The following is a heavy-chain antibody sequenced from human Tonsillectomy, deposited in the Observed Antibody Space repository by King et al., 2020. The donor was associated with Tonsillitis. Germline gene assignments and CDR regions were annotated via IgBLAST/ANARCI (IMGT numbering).Heavy chain of an antibody. J-gene: IGHJ5*02. CDR2: IYYSGST. CDR3: ARQLAGIQLWLRWFDP. CDR1: GGSISSSSYY. V-gene: IGHV4-39*01. D-gene: IGHD5-18*01. Sequence: QLQESGPGLVKPSETLSLTCTVSGGSISSSSYYWGWIRQPPGKGLEWIGSIYYSGSTYYNPSLKSRVTISVDTSKNQFSLKLSSVTAADTAVYYCARQLAGIQLWLRWFDPWGQGTLVTVSS.